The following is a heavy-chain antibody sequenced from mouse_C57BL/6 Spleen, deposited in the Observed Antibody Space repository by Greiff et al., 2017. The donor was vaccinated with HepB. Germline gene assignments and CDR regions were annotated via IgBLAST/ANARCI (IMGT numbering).Heavy chain of an antibody. J-gene: IGHJ2*01. CDR3: ARSAYGSFFYFDY. CDR2: IDPNSGGT. Sequence: QVHVKQPGAELVKPGASVKLSCKASGYTFTSYWMHWVKQRPGRGLEWIGRIDPNSGGTKYNEKFKSKATLTVDKPSSTAYMQLSSLTSEDSAVYYCARSAYGSFFYFDYWGQGTTLTVSS. D-gene: IGHD1-1*01. V-gene: IGHV1-72*01. CDR1: GYTFTSYW.